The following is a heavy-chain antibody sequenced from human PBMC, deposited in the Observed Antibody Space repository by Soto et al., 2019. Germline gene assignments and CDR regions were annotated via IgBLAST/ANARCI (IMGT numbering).Heavy chain of an antibody. CDR3: ARDSVGVGPAADYYYYYMDV. J-gene: IGHJ6*03. CDR2: IYYSGST. CDR1: GGSSSSYY. D-gene: IGHD2-2*01. V-gene: IGHV4-59*01. Sequence: LETLSLTCTVSGGSSSSYYWSWIRQPPGKGLEWIGYIYYSGSTNYNPSLKSRVTISVDTSKNQFSLKLSSVTAADTAVYYCARDSVGVGPAADYYYYYMDVWGKGTTVTVSS.